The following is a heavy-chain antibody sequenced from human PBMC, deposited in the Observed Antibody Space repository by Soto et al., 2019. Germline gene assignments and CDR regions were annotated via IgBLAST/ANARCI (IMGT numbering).Heavy chain of an antibody. Sequence: EVQLLESGGGVVQPGGSLRLSCAASGFTFSDYAMSWVRQTPGKGLQWVSGVGGSDDDKHYADSVRGRFIVSRDNSKNSLYLQMISLGADDTAIYYCANDATSYYGVCDPFDLWGQGTEVTVSS. V-gene: IGHV3-23*01. J-gene: IGHJ3*01. CDR3: ANDATSYYGVCDPFDL. CDR2: VGGSDDDK. CDR1: GFTFSDYA. D-gene: IGHD4-17*01.